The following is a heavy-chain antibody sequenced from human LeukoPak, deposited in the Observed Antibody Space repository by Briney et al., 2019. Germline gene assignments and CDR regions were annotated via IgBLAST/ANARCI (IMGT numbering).Heavy chain of an antibody. Sequence: GGSLRLSCAASGFTFSSYSMNWVRQAPGKGLEWVSSISSSSSYIYYADSVKGRFTISRDNAKNSLYLQMYSLRAEDTAVYYCARDRSGGHDYWGQGTLVTVSS. CDR2: ISSSSSYI. CDR1: GFTFSSYS. V-gene: IGHV3-21*01. J-gene: IGHJ4*02. D-gene: IGHD2-15*01. CDR3: ARDRSGGHDY.